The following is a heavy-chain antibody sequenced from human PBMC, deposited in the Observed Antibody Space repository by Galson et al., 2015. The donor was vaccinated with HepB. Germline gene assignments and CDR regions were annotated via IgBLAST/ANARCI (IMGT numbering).Heavy chain of an antibody. D-gene: IGHD1-26*01. CDR1: GYGFSSYW. J-gene: IGHJ5*02. CDR3: ARAPIVGAANWAFDP. Sequence: QSGAEVKKPGESLRISCKGSGYGFSSYWINWVRQMPGKGLEWMGRIDPTDSYTNYSPSSRGHVTISVDKSISTAYLQWSSLKASDTAMYYCARAPIVGAANWAFDPWGQGTLVTVSS. V-gene: IGHV5-10-1*01. CDR2: IDPTDSYT.